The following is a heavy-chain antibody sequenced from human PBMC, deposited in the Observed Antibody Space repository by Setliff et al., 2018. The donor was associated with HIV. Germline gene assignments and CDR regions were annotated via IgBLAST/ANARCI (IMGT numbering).Heavy chain of an antibody. CDR2: IHPGGGST. CDR1: GYTFTSYY. V-gene: IGHV1-46*01. Sequence: GASVKVSCKASGYTFTSYYIHWVRQAPGQGLEWMGVIHPGGGSTSYAQSFQDRVTMTRDTSTSTVYMELSSLRSEDTAVYYCARVRYCSGGSCYGGEYWFDPWGQGTLVTVSS. D-gene: IGHD2-15*01. J-gene: IGHJ5*02. CDR3: ARVRYCSGGSCYGGEYWFDP.